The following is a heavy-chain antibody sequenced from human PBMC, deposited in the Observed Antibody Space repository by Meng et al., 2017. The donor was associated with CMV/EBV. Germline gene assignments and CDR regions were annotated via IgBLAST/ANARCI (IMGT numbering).Heavy chain of an antibody. Sequence: GSLRLSCTVSGGSVSSGSYYWSWIRQPPGKGLEWIGYIYYSGSTNYNPSLKSRVTISVDTSKNQFSLKLSSVTAADTAVYYCARGNNFDAWGQGTMVTVSS. CDR2: IYYSGST. CDR3: ARGNNFDA. V-gene: IGHV4-61*01. CDR1: GGSVSSGSYY. D-gene: IGHD2/OR15-2a*01. J-gene: IGHJ3*01.